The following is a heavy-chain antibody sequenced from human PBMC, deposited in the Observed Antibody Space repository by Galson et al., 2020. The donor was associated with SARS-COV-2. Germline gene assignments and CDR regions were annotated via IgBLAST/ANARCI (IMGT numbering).Heavy chain of an antibody. Sequence: EGSSTSYADSVKGRFTISGDNAKNTLYLQMNSLRTDDTAVYYCARETPTHSHYIDYWGHGTLVTVSS. D-gene: IGHD2-15*01. J-gene: IGHJ4*01. CDR2: EGSST. V-gene: IGHV3-74*01. CDR3: ARETPTHSHYIDY.